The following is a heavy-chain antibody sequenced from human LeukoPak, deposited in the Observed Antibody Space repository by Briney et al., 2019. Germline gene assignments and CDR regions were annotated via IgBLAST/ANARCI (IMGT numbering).Heavy chain of an antibody. J-gene: IGHJ4*02. CDR3: ARGYSGSYRIDY. V-gene: IGHV3-20*04. Sequence: PGGSLRLSCAASGFTFDDYGMSWVRQAPGKGLEWVSGINWNGSSTGYADSVKGRFTISRDNAKNTLYLQMNSLRAEDTAVYYCARGYSGSYRIDYWGQGTLVTVSS. D-gene: IGHD1-26*01. CDR2: INWNGSST. CDR1: GFTFDDYG.